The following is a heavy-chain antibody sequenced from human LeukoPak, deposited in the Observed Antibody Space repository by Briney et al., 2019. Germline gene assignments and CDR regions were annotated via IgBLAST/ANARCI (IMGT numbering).Heavy chain of an antibody. V-gene: IGHV5-51*01. Sequence: GESLKISCKGSGYSFTSYWIGWVRQMPGKGLEWMGIIYPGDSDTRYSPSFQGQVTISADKSISPAYLQWSSLKASDTAMYYCARLRYSGSYPAYFDYWGQGTLVTVSS. D-gene: IGHD1-26*01. CDR3: ARLRYSGSYPAYFDY. J-gene: IGHJ4*02. CDR1: GYSFTSYW. CDR2: IYPGDSDT.